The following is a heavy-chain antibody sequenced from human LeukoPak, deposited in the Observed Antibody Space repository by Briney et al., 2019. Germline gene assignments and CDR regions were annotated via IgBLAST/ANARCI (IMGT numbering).Heavy chain of an antibody. D-gene: IGHD1-1*01. CDR2: IISGSTTV. J-gene: IGHJ5*02. V-gene: IGHV3-48*01. CDR1: GFTFSSYS. Sequence: AGGSLTLSCAASGFTFSSYSMNWVRQAPGKGLEWVSYIISGSTTVYYADSVKGRFTISRDNGKNSLYLQMNSLRAEDTAVYFCARPNMPATSKAWFDPWGQGNNVAVSS. CDR3: ARPNMPATSKAWFDP.